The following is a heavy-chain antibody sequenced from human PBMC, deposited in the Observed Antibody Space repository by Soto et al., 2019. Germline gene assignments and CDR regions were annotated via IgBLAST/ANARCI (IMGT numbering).Heavy chain of an antibody. CDR2: ISGTDGKT. CDR1: GFSFSSYD. J-gene: IGHJ4*02. Sequence: DVQVLESGGGLVQAGGSLRLSCAASGFSFSSYDMSWGRQAPWKGLEWGATISGTDGKTYYADSVKGRFSIYRDTSKNTIYLQMNSLSADDTAGYYFAKCSSLVFWGQGLRVTVPS. D-gene: IGHD2-15*01. CDR3: AKCSSLVF. V-gene: IGHV3-23*01.